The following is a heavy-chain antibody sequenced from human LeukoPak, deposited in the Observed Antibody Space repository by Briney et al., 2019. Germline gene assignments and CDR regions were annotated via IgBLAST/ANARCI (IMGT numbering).Heavy chain of an antibody. D-gene: IGHD6-13*01. V-gene: IGHV3-23*01. CDR3: ARSSRAAAWKYYFDY. CDR2: ISGSGGST. Sequence: GGSLRLSCAASGFTFSSYAMSWVRQTPGKGLEWVSAISGSGGSTYYADSVKGRFTISRDNSKNTLYLQMNSLRVEDTAVYYCARSSRAAAWKYYFDYWGQGTLVTVSS. CDR1: GFTFSSYA. J-gene: IGHJ4*02.